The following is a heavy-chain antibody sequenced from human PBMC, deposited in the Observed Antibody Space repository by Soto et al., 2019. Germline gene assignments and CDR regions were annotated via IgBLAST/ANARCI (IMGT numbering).Heavy chain of an antibody. Sequence: GGSLRLSCAASGFTFGTYWTSWVRQAPGKGLEWVAVISYDGSNKYYADSVKGRFTISRDNSKNTLYLQMNSLRAEDTAVYYCAKDGVNFDYWGQGTLVTVSS. CDR2: ISYDGSNK. CDR1: GFTFGTYW. D-gene: IGHD3-16*02. V-gene: IGHV3-30*18. CDR3: AKDGVNFDY. J-gene: IGHJ4*02.